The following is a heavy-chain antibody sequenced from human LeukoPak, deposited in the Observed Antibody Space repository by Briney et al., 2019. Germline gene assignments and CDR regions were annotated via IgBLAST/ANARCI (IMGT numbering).Heavy chain of an antibody. J-gene: IGHJ1*01. D-gene: IGHD6-19*01. V-gene: IGHV1-46*01. Sequence: ASVKVSCKASGYTFTGYYIHWVRQAPGQGLEWMGIINPSDGSANYAQQFQGRVTMTRDTSTSTVYMDLSSLRSEDTAVYYCATARVGNSGWYRSFLDFWGQGTLVTVSS. CDR1: GYTFTGYY. CDR3: ATARVGNSGWYRSFLDF. CDR2: INPSDGSA.